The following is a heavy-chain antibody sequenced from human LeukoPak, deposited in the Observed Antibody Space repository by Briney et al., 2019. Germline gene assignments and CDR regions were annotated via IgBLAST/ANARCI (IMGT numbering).Heavy chain of an antibody. CDR1: GYTFTSYA. V-gene: IGHV1-3*01. D-gene: IGHD6-19*01. CDR3: ARAYSQWLVLDY. CDR2: INAGNGNT. Sequence: GASVKASCKASGYTFTSYAMHWVRQAPGQRLEWMGWINAGNGNTKYSQKLQGRVTITRDTSASTAYMELSSLRSEDTAVYYCARAYSQWLVLDYWGQGTLVTVSS. J-gene: IGHJ4*02.